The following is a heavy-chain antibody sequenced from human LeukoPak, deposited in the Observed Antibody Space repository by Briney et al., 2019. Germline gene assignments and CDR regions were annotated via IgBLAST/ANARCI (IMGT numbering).Heavy chain of an antibody. D-gene: IGHD3-3*01. Sequence: GGSLRLSCAASGFTFDDYAMHWVRQAPGKGLEWVAFIRYDGSNKYYADSVKGRFTISRDNSKNTLYLQMNSLRAEDTAVYYCASGLDFWSGYNYWGQGTLVTVSS. CDR3: ASGLDFWSGYNY. CDR1: GFTFDDYA. J-gene: IGHJ4*02. CDR2: IRYDGSNK. V-gene: IGHV3-30*02.